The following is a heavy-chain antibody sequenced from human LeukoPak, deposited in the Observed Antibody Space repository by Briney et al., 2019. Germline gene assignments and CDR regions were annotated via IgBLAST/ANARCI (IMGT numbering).Heavy chain of an antibody. V-gene: IGHV3-30*18. D-gene: IGHD6-19*01. Sequence: GGSLRLSCAASGFTFSSYGMHWVRQAPGKGLEWVAVISYDGSNKYYADSVKGRFTISRDNSKNTLYLQMNSLRAEDTAVYYYAKDLQWLAPNYYYYGMDVWGQGTTVTVSS. CDR1: GFTFSSYG. CDR2: ISYDGSNK. J-gene: IGHJ6*02. CDR3: AKDLQWLAPNYYYYGMDV.